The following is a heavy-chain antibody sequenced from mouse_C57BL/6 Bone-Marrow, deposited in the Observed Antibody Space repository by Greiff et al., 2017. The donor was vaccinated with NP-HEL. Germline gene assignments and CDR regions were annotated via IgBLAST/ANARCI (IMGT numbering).Heavy chain of an antibody. CDR1: GYTFTSYW. V-gene: IGHV1-61*01. CDR3: ARGGQLRLLAWFAY. CDR2: IYPSDSET. D-gene: IGHD3-2*02. Sequence: QVQLQQPGAELVRPGSSVKLSCKASGYTFTSYWMDWVKQRPGQGLEWIGNIYPSDSETHYNQKFKDKATLTVDKSSSTAYMQLSSLTSEDSAGYYCARGGQLRLLAWFAYWGQGTLVTVSA. J-gene: IGHJ3*01.